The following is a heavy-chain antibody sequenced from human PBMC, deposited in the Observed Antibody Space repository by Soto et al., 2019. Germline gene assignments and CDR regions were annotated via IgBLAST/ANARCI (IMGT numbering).Heavy chain of an antibody. CDR2: ISGGGGKT. Sequence: EVQLLESGGGLVQPGGSLRLSCATSGFTFGNYGMNWVRQAPGKGLEWVSGISGGGGKTYYADSVKGRFTISRDPSKNTVFLKMTCLRAEDAAVYYCAKGFIVVVTVLRPDDAVEVWGLGSLFTVSS. D-gene: IGHD2-21*02. J-gene: IGHJ3*01. CDR1: GFTFGNYG. CDR3: AKGFIVVVTVLRPDDAVEV. V-gene: IGHV3-23*01.